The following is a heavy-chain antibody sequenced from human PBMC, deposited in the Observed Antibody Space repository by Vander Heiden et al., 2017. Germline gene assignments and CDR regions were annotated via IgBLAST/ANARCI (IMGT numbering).Heavy chain of an antibody. V-gene: IGHV3-9*01. Sequence: EVHLVESGGGLVRPGRSLRLSCADSGIKFDDYAMYWVRQVPGKGLEWVSGITWNSGSIGYADSVKGRFTISRDNAKNSLYLQMNSLRPEDTALYYCAGRFSSGWYAFDYWGQGTLVTVSS. D-gene: IGHD6-19*01. J-gene: IGHJ4*02. CDR3: AGRFSSGWYAFDY. CDR1: GIKFDDYA. CDR2: ITWNSGSI.